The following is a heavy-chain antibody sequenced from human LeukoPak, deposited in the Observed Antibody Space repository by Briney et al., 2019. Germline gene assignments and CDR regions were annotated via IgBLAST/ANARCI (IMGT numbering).Heavy chain of an antibody. CDR1: GFTFSSYS. V-gene: IGHV3-21*01. CDR3: ARRVASANDAFDI. Sequence: GGSLRLSCAASGFTFSSYSMNWVRQAPGKGLEWVSSISSGNIYYGDSLTGRFTISRDNATNSLYLQMNSLRAEDTAVYYCARRVASANDAFDIWGQGKMVTVSS. CDR2: ISSGNI. D-gene: IGHD6-13*01. J-gene: IGHJ3*02.